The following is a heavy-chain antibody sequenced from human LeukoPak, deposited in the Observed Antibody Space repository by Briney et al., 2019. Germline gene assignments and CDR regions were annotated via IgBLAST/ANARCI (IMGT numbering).Heavy chain of an antibody. Sequence: PSETLSLTCTVSGGSISSSSYYWGWIRQPRGKGLEWIGSIYYSGSTYYNPSLKSRVTISVDTSKNQFSLKLSSVTAADTAVYYCARVGYSSGWYEGGFDPWGQGTLVTVSS. D-gene: IGHD6-19*01. CDR3: ARVGYSSGWYEGGFDP. J-gene: IGHJ5*02. CDR1: GGSISSSSYY. V-gene: IGHV4-39*07. CDR2: IYYSGST.